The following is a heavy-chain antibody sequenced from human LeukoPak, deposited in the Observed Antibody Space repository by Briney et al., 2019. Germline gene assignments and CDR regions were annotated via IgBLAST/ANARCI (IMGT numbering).Heavy chain of an antibody. CDR3: AKPRDSSGYYDY. CDR2: IKQDGSEK. CDR1: GFTFSSYW. V-gene: IGHV3-7*03. D-gene: IGHD3-22*01. J-gene: IGHJ4*02. Sequence: GGSLRLSCAASGFTFSSYWMSWVRQAPGKGLEWVANIKQDGSEKYYVDSVKGRFTISRDNSKDTLYLQMNSLRAEDTAAYYCAKPRDSSGYYDYWGQGTLVTVSS.